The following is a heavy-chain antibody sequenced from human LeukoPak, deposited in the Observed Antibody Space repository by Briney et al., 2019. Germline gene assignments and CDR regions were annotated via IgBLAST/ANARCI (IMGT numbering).Heavy chain of an antibody. CDR2: IYYSGST. V-gene: IGHV4-59*08. D-gene: IGHD3-10*01. Sequence: SETLSLTCTVSGGSISSYYWSWIRQPPGKGLEWIGYIYYSGSTNYNPSLKSRVTISLDTSKNQFSLKLSSVTAADTAVYYCASSRIYGSGSYYYYYYGMDVWGQGTTVTVSS. CDR1: GGSISSYY. CDR3: ASSRIYGSGSYYYYYYGMDV. J-gene: IGHJ6*02.